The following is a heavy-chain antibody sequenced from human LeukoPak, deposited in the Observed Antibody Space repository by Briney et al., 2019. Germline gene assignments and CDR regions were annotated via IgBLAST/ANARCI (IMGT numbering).Heavy chain of an antibody. V-gene: IGHV3-48*03. J-gene: IGHJ4*02. CDR3: ARLTGFRDFDY. D-gene: IGHD4/OR15-4a*01. Sequence: GGSLRLSCAASGFTFSSYELNWVRQAPGKGLEWVSYISSSGSTIYYADSVKGRFTTSRDNAKNSLYLQMNSLRAEDTAVYYCARLTGFRDFDYWGQGTLVTVSS. CDR1: GFTFSSYE. CDR2: ISSSGSTI.